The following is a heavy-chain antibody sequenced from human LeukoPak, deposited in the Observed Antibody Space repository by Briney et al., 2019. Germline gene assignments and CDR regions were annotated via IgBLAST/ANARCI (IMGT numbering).Heavy chain of an antibody. CDR2: INPNSGGT. V-gene: IGHV1-2*06. Sequence: ASVKVSCKASGYTFTGYYMHWMRQAPGQGLEWMGRINPNSGGTNYAQKFQGRVTMTRDTSISTAYMELSRLRSDDTAVYYCARGGLGTIFGAGYNWFDAWGQGTLVTVSS. CDR1: GYTFTGYY. CDR3: ARGGLGTIFGAGYNWFDA. D-gene: IGHD3-3*01. J-gene: IGHJ5*02.